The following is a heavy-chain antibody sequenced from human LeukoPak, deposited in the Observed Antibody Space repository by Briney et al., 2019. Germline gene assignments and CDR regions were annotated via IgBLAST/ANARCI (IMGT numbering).Heavy chain of an antibody. CDR3: ARGLTRGYFDY. Sequence: GGSLRLSCAASGFTFSSYSMNWVRQAPGKGLEWVSSISSSSSYIYYADSVKGRFTISRDNAKNSLYLQMNSLRAEDTALYYCARGLTRGYFDYWGQGTLVTVSS. CDR1: GFTFSSYS. J-gene: IGHJ4*02. CDR2: ISSSSSYI. V-gene: IGHV3-21*04.